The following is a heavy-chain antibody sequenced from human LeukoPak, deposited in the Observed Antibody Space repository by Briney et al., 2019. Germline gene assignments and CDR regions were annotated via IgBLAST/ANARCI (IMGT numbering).Heavy chain of an antibody. J-gene: IGHJ4*02. CDR1: GFTFSSYS. CDR3: ARGAAAGMHFDY. V-gene: IGHV3-21*01. CDR2: ISSSSSYI. Sequence: GGSLRLSCAASGFTFSSYSMNWVRQAPGKGLEWVSSISSSSSYIYYADSVKGRFTISRDNAKNSLYLQMNSLRAEDTAVYYCARGAAAGMHFDYWSQGTLVTVSS. D-gene: IGHD6-13*01.